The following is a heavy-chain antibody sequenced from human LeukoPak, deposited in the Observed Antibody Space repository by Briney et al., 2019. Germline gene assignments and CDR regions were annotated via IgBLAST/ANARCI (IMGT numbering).Heavy chain of an antibody. CDR3: ARVVPNYYYDSSGYQIRDWYFDL. Sequence: ASVKVSCKASGYTFTNFDINWVRQSTGQGLEWMGWMNSDSGNTTYAQRFQGRVTITRDTSISTAYMELSSLRSEDTAVYYCARVVPNYYYDSSGYQIRDWYFDLWGRGTLVTVSS. CDR2: MNSDSGNT. V-gene: IGHV1-8*03. J-gene: IGHJ2*01. D-gene: IGHD3-22*01. CDR1: GYTFTNFD.